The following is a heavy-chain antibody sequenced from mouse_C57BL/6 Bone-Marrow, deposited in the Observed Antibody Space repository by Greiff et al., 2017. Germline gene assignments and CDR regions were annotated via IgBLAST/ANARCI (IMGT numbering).Heavy chain of an antibody. CDR3: ARRTAMDY. J-gene: IGHJ4*01. CDR1: GFTFSSYT. Sequence: EVHLVESGGGLVKPGGSLKLSCAASGFTFSSYTMSWVRQTPEKRLEWVATISGGGGNTYYPDSVKGRFTISRDNAKNTLYLQMSSLRSEDTALYYCARRTAMDYWGQGTSVTVSS. CDR2: ISGGGGNT. V-gene: IGHV5-9*01. D-gene: IGHD3-3*01.